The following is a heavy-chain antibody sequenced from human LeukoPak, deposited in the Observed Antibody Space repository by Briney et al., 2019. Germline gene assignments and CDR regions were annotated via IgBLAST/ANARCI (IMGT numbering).Heavy chain of an antibody. CDR3: ARGVKYIAVSGTNYFDY. D-gene: IGHD6-19*01. CDR2: ISSSSGYI. Sequence: GGSLRLSCAASGFTFNSYSMNWVRQAPGKGLEWVSTISSSSGYIYCADSVKGRFSRDNAKNSLYLQMNSLRAEDTAVYYCARGVKYIAVSGTNYFDYWGQGSLVTVSS. V-gene: IGHV3-21*01. J-gene: IGHJ4*02. CDR1: GFTFNSYS.